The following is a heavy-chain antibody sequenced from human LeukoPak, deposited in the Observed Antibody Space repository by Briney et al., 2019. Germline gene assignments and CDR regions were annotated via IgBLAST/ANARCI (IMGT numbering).Heavy chain of an antibody. CDR1: GFTFSSYN. CDR2: ISSSSSYI. V-gene: IGHV3-21*01. J-gene: IGHJ5*02. D-gene: IGHD6-19*01. Sequence: GGSLRLSCAAFGFTFSSYNMNWVRQAPGKGLEWVSSISSSSSYIYYADSVKGRFTISRDNAKHSLYLQMNSLRADDTAVYYCARDWTYNSGWYGFDHWGQGTLVTVSS. CDR3: ARDWTYNSGWYGFDH.